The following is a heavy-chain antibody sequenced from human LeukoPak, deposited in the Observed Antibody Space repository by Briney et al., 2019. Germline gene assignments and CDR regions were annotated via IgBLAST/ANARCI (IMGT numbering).Heavy chain of an antibody. CDR1: GGSVRITTYY. V-gene: IGHV4-39*01. Sequence: SETLSLTCTVSGGSVRITTYYWSWIRQPPGKGLEWIASINYSGSTYYNPSLKSRVPISVDTSQNQCSLKLRPVTAPDTAVYYCARYVVYGSGKYYFDYWGQGTLVTVSS. CDR2: INYSGST. CDR3: ARYVVYGSGKYYFDY. D-gene: IGHD3-10*01. J-gene: IGHJ4*02.